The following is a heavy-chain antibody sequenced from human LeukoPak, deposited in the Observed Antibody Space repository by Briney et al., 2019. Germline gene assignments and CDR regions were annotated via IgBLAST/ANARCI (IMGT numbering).Heavy chain of an antibody. J-gene: IGHJ4*02. Sequence: PSQTLSLTCTVSAGSISSGDYYWSWIRQPPGKGLEWIGYIYYSGSTYYNPSLKSRVTISVDTSKNQFSLKLSSVTAADTAVYYCARVSPAAAGFDYWGQGTLVTVSS. CDR1: AGSISSGDYY. CDR2: IYYSGST. CDR3: ARVSPAAAGFDY. D-gene: IGHD2-2*01. V-gene: IGHV4-30-4*01.